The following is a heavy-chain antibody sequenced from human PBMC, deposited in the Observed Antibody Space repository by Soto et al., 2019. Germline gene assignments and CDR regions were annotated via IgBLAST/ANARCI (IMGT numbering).Heavy chain of an antibody. V-gene: IGHV3-23*01. CDR1: GITFGSRA. Sequence: EVQLLESGGDLVQPGGSLRLSCVASGITFGSRAMSWVRQAPGEGLEWVSAISGSGGSTYYADSVKGRFTISRDNSKNTLYLQMNSLRAEDTAVYYCAKEGQLLPPDYWGQGTLVTVSS. D-gene: IGHD2-15*01. CDR3: AKEGQLLPPDY. CDR2: ISGSGGST. J-gene: IGHJ4*02.